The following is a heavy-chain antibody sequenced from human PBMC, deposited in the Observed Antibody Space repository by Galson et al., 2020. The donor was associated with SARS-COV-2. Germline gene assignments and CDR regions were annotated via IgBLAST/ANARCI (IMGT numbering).Heavy chain of an antibody. CDR3: ARGLYYYDSSGSARLDAFDI. D-gene: IGHD3-22*01. CDR1: GGSVSSGSYY. CDR2: IYYSGST. V-gene: IGHV4-61*01. J-gene: IGHJ3*02. Sequence: SETLSLTCAVYGGSVSSGSYYWSWIRQPPGKGLEWIGYIYYSGSTNYNPSLKSRVTISVDTSKNQFSLKLSSVTAADTAVYYCARGLYYYDSSGSARLDAFDIWGQGTMVTVSS.